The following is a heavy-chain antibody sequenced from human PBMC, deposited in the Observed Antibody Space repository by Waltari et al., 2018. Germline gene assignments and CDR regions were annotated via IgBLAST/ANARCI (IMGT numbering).Heavy chain of an antibody. CDR3: ARDGLTAAGVYWYFDL. CDR1: GYTFTSYD. J-gene: IGHJ2*01. D-gene: IGHD6-13*01. Sequence: QVQLVQSGAEVKKPGASVKVSCKASGYTFTSYDINWVRQATGQGLEWMGWMNPNSGNTGYAQRFQGRVTMTSDTSTNTVYMELSSLRSEDTAVYYCARDGLTAAGVYWYFDLWGRGTPVTVSS. CDR2: MNPNSGNT. V-gene: IGHV1-8*01.